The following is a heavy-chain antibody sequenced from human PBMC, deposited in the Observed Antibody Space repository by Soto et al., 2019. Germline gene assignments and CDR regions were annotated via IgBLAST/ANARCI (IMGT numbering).Heavy chain of an antibody. J-gene: IGHJ4*02. D-gene: IGHD3-3*01. CDR3: ARGITLSGVVYLDY. CDR1: GGSISSGSYY. V-gene: IGHV4-31*03. Sequence: PSETLSLTCTVSGGSISSGSYYWSWIRQHPGKGLEWIGYIFYSGSTYYNPSLKSRVTISVDTSKNQFSLKLSSVTAADTALYYCARGITLSGVVYLDYSGQGTLVTVSS. CDR2: IFYSGST.